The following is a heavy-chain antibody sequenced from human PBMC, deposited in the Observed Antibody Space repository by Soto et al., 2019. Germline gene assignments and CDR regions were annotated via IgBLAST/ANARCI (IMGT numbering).Heavy chain of an antibody. CDR1: GYTFSKYD. CDR2: ISPNSGRA. CDR3: VRQYFDFWTDYPDFDY. D-gene: IGHD3-3*01. J-gene: IGHJ4*02. V-gene: IGHV1-18*04. Sequence: QVQLVQSGAEMKRPGASVKVSCKASGYTFSKYDVSWVRQAPGQGLEWLGLISPNSGRASYSEKFQGRVTMITDTPTTTAYLELRSLRSDDTAVYYCVRQYFDFWTDYPDFDYWGQGTLVTVSS.